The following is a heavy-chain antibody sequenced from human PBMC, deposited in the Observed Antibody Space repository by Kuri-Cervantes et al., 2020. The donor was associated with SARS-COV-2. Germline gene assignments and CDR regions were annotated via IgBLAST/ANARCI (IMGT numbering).Heavy chain of an antibody. D-gene: IGHD2-8*02. CDR2: IYSGGST. CDR1: GFTFSDYY. V-gene: IGHV3-53*05. Sequence: GGSLRPPCAASGFTFSDYYMSWIRQAPGKGLEWVSVIYSGGSTYYADSVKGRLSISRDNSKNSLYVQMDSLTPEDTAMYYCARDCSTGLCTSFDYWGQGTLVTVSS. J-gene: IGHJ4*02. CDR3: ARDCSTGLCTSFDY.